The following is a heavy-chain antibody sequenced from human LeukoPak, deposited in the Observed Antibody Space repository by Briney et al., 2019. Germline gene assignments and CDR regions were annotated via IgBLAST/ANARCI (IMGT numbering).Heavy chain of an antibody. CDR3: AREAPVAAGSDAFDI. CDR1: GYTFTSYD. J-gene: IGHJ3*02. D-gene: IGHD6-19*01. CDR2: MNPNSGNT. V-gene: IGHV1-8*03. Sequence: ASVKVSCKASGYTFTSYDINWVRQATGQGLEWMGWMNPNSGNTGYAQKFQGGVTITRNTSISTAYMELSSLRSEDTAVYYCAREAPVAAGSDAFDIWGQGTMVTVSS.